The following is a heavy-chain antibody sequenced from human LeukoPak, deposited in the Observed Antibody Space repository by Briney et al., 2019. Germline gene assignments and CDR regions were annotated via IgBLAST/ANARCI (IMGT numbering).Heavy chain of an antibody. CDR1: GFTFSSYA. J-gene: IGHJ4*02. D-gene: IGHD3-10*01. V-gene: IGHV3-30-3*01. Sequence: GGSLRLSCAASGFTFSSYAMHWVRQAPGKGLEWVAVISYDGSNKYYADSVKGRFTISRDNSKNTLYLQMNSLRAEDTAVYYCARDESLTMVRGVIPFDYWGQGTLVTVSS. CDR2: ISYDGSNK. CDR3: ARDESLTMVRGVIPFDY.